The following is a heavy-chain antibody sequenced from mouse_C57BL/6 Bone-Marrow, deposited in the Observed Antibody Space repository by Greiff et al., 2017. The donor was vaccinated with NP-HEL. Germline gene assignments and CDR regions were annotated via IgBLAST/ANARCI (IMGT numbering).Heavy chain of an antibody. Sequence: EVKLQESGAELVKPGASVKLSCTASGFNIKDYYMPWVKQRTEQGLEWIGRIDPEDGETKYVPKFQGKATITADTTSNTAYLQLSSLTSEDTAVYYCARESTMITNWYFDVWGTGTTVTVSS. J-gene: IGHJ1*03. CDR2: IDPEDGET. V-gene: IGHV14-2*01. D-gene: IGHD2-4*01. CDR3: ARESTMITNWYFDV. CDR1: GFNIKDYY.